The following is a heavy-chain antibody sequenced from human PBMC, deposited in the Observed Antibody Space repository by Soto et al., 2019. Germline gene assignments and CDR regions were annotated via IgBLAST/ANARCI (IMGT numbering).Heavy chain of an antibody. CDR3: ARARDTIFGVAPGYY. J-gene: IGHJ4*02. CDR1: GYTFTTNY. CDR2: INPSGGRT. V-gene: IGHV1-46*01. D-gene: IGHD3-3*01. Sequence: ASVKVSCKASGYTFTTNYMHWVRQAPGQGLEWMGIINPSGGRTSYAQKFQGRVTMTRDTSTSTVYMELSSLRSEDTAVYYCARARDTIFGVAPGYYWGQGTLVTVSS.